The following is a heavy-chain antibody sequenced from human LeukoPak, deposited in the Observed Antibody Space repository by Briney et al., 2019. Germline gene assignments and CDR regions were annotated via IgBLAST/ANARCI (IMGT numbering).Heavy chain of an antibody. J-gene: IGHJ5*02. D-gene: IGHD3-3*01. CDR2: IYHSGST. Sequence: SETLSLTCTVSGYSISSGYYWGWIRQPPGKGLEWIGSIYHSGSTYYNPSLKGRVTISVDTSKNQFSLKLSSVTAADTAVYYCARVSARTIFGVVIISWFDPWGQGTLVTVSS. CDR1: GYSISSGYY. V-gene: IGHV4-38-2*02. CDR3: ARVSARTIFGVVIISWFDP.